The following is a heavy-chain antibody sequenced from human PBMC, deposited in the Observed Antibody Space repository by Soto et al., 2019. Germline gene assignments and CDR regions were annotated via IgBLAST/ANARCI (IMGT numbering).Heavy chain of an antibody. J-gene: IGHJ6*02. V-gene: IGHV1-69*13. D-gene: IGHD2-2*01. CDR2: IIPIFGTA. CDR3: ARDEICSSTSCSTYYYYGMDV. CDR1: GGTFSSYA. Sequence: SVKVSCKASGGTFSSYAISWVRQAPGQGLEWMGGIIPIFGTANYAQKFQGRVTITADESTSTAYMELSSLRSEDTAVYYCARDEICSSTSCSTYYYYGMDVWGQGTTVTVSS.